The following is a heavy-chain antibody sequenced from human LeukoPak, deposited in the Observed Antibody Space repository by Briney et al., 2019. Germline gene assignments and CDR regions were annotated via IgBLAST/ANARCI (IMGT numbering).Heavy chain of an antibody. J-gene: IGHJ6*02. Sequence: GESLRLSCAASGSNITYNYMTWVRQAPGKGLEWVSLINSGGDTCYADSLKGRITVSRDTSNNALFLQMSGLRPEDTAVYYCARTSFYYDMDVWGQGTTVTVSS. CDR1: GSNITYNY. D-gene: IGHD3-16*02. CDR3: ARTSFYYDMDV. V-gene: IGHV3-53*05. CDR2: INSGGDT.